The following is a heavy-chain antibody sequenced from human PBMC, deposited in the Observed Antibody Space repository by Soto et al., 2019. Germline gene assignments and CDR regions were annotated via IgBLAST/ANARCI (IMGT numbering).Heavy chain of an antibody. D-gene: IGHD1-1*01. CDR1: GFIFSNYD. CDR2: IGTSGGGT. Sequence: EVQLLESGGGLVQPGGSLRLSCAASGFIFSNYDMNWVRLAPGKGLEWVSVIGTSGGGTYYAASVKGRFNNSRDNSKNTLYLQMSSLRAEDTALYMCVSHAKLTSVSANVGYYYGLDIWGPGTTVTISS. J-gene: IGHJ6*02. CDR3: VSHAKLTSVSANVGYYYGLDI. V-gene: IGHV3-23*01.